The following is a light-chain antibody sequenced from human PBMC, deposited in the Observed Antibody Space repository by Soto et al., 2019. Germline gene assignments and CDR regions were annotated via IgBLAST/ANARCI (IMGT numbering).Light chain of an antibody. J-gene: IGKJ1*01. CDR1: QSLLHSNGYNY. V-gene: IGKV2-28*01. Sequence: DIVMTQSPLSLPVTPGEPASISFRSIQSLLHSNGYNYLHWYLQKPGQSPQLLIYLGSNRASGVPDRFSGSGSGTDFTLKITRVEAEDVGVYYCMQALQTPWTFGQGTKVDIK. CDR2: LGS. CDR3: MQALQTPWT.